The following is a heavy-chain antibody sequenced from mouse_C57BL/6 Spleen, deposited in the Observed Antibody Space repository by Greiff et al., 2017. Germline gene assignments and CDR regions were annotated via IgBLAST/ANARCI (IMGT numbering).Heavy chain of an antibody. V-gene: IGHV1-15*01. Sequence: QVQLQQSGAELVRPGASVTLSCKASGYTFTDYEMHWVKQTPVHGLEWIGAIDPETGGTAYNQKFKGKAILTADKSSSTAYMELRSLTSEDSAVYYCTRMGGLPAWFAYWGQGTLVTVSA. CDR2: IDPETGGT. D-gene: IGHD2-4*01. CDR1: GYTFTDYE. J-gene: IGHJ3*01. CDR3: TRMGGLPAWFAY.